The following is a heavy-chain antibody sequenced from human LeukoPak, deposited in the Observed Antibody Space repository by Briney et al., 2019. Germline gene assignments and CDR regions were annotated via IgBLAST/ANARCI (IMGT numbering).Heavy chain of an antibody. D-gene: IGHD3-22*01. CDR2: ISSSSSYT. CDR1: GFTFSDYY. V-gene: IGHV3-11*06. Sequence: GGSLRLSCAASGFTFSDYYMSWIRQAPGKGLEWVSYISSSSSYTNYADSVKGRFTISRDNAKNSLYLQMNSPRAEDTAVYYCARGVFSGYSPYFDYWGQGTLVTVSS. J-gene: IGHJ4*02. CDR3: ARGVFSGYSPYFDY.